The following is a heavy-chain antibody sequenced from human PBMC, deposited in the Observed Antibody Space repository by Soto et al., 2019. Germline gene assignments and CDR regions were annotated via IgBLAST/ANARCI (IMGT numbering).Heavy chain of an antibody. CDR1: GDSVSSNSAA. J-gene: IGHJ6*02. CDR2: TYYRSKWYN. Sequence: SQTLSLTCAISGDSVSSNSAAWNWIRQSPSRGLEWLGRTYYRSKWYNDYAVSVKSRITINPDTSKNQFSLQLNSVTPEDTAVYYCARSSCSSTSCYHYYYYGMDVWGQGTTVTVSS. V-gene: IGHV6-1*01. D-gene: IGHD2-2*01. CDR3: ARSSCSSTSCYHYYYYGMDV.